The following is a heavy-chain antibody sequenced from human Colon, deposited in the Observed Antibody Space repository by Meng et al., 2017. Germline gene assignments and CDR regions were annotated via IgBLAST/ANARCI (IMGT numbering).Heavy chain of an antibody. Sequence: SETLSLTCSVSGGSMSSVVYYWSWIRQHPGKGLEWLGYISHSGTSYYNPSLKSRLSMSVDTSKNQFSLKLSSVTAADTAVYYCARDRGRIVVAGTPHGMDVWGQGTTVTVSS. D-gene: IGHD6-19*01. J-gene: IGHJ6*02. V-gene: IGHV4-31*03. CDR2: ISHSGTS. CDR1: GGSMSSVVYY. CDR3: ARDRGRIVVAGTPHGMDV.